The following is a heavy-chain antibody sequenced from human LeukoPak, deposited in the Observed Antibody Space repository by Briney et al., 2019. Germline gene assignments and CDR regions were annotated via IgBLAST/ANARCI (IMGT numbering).Heavy chain of an antibody. Sequence: AASVKVSCKASGYTFTSYDINWVRQATGQGLEWMGWMNPNSGNTGYAQKFQGRVTMTRNTSISTAYMELSSQRSEDTAVYYCARGRAGYYDILTAYYKRGDNWFDPWGQGTLVTVSS. CDR3: ARGRAGYYDILTAYYKRGDNWFDP. CDR1: GYTFTSYD. CDR2: MNPNSGNT. D-gene: IGHD3-9*01. V-gene: IGHV1-8*01. J-gene: IGHJ5*02.